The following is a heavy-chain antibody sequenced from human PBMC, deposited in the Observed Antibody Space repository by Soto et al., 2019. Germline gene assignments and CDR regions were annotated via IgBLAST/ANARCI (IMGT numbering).Heavy chain of an antibody. CDR1: GFTFSSSW. CDR2: INQDGSTK. CDR3: ARWMRADDSYWHFNL. Sequence: EVQLVESGGGLVQPGGSLRLSCAASGFTFSSSWMSWVRQAPGKGLEWVASINQDGSTKYFVDSVKGRFTISRDNAKNSLYGQMNSLRAEDTAVYCCARWMRADDSYWHFNLWGRGTLVTVSS. J-gene: IGHJ2*01. V-gene: IGHV3-7*04. D-gene: IGHD3-3*01.